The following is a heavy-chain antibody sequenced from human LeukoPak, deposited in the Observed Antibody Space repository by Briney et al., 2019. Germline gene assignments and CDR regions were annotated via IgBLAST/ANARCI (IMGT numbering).Heavy chain of an antibody. J-gene: IGHJ4*02. CDR1: GFTGSTHY. CDR2: IYSGGST. Sequence: PGGSLRLSCAASGFTGSTHYMSWVRQAPGKGLEWVPVIYSGGSTYYAESVKGRFTISRDNSKNTLYLQMNSLRAEDTAVYYCARGRGSYYFDYWGQGTLVTVSS. D-gene: IGHD1-26*01. V-gene: IGHV3-53*01. CDR3: ARGRGSYYFDY.